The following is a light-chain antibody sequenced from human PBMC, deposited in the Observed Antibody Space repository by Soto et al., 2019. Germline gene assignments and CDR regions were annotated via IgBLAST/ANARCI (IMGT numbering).Light chain of an antibody. Sequence: QSVLTQPASVSGSPGQSITISCTGTSSDIGGYNYVSWYQQHPGKVPKLMIYDVSNRPSGVSTRFSASKSGNTAFLIISGLQAEDEADYYCCSYTSTSTLVVFGGGTKLTVL. CDR2: DVS. J-gene: IGLJ2*01. CDR3: CSYTSTSTLVV. V-gene: IGLV2-14*01. CDR1: SSDIGGYNY.